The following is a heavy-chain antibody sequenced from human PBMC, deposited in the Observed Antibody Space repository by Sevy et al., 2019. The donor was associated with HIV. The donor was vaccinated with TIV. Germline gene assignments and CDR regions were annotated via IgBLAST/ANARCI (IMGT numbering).Heavy chain of an antibody. J-gene: IGHJ6*02. V-gene: IGHV3-30*02. CDR3: AKDGNVVVGGDFYYYGMDV. D-gene: IGHD2-15*01. CDR2: IRLDGSHK. Sequence: GGSLRLSCAASGFNVRSYGMHWVRQAPGKGLEWVAFIRLDGSHKYYADSVNGRLTISRDNSKNTLYLQMNSLRAEDTAVYYCAKDGNVVVGGDFYYYGMDVWGQGTTVTVSS. CDR1: GFNVRSYG.